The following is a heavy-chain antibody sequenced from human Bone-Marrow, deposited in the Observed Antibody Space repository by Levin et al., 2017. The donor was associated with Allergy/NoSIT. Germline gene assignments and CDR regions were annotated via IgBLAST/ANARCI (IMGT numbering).Heavy chain of an antibody. CDR1: GGSISSSSYQ. V-gene: IGHV4-39*07. CDR2: IYYTGST. J-gene: IGHJ4*02. Sequence: MASETLSLTCTVSGGSISSSSYQWGWIRQPPGKGLEWIGNIYYTGSTSYNPSLKNRVTISIDTSKNQLFLRLTSVTAAETAVYYCARVLSAISATGPEYLGQGILVTVSS. CDR3: ARVLSAISATGPEY. D-gene: IGHD6-13*01.